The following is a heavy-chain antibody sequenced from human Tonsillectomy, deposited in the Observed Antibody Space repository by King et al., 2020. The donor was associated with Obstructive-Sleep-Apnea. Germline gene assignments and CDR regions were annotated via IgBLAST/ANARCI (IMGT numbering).Heavy chain of an antibody. V-gene: IGHV3-23*04. CDR3: AKSTGVATRGYDY. CDR1: GFTFSIYA. D-gene: IGHD5-12*01. CDR2: ISGSGGRT. Sequence: VQLVESGGGLVQPGGSLRLSCAASGFTFSIYAMSWVRQAPGKGLEWVSAISGSGGRTYYAYSVKGRFTISRDNSKNTLYLQMNSLRAEDTAVYYCAKSTGVATRGYDYWGQGTLVTVSS. J-gene: IGHJ4*02.